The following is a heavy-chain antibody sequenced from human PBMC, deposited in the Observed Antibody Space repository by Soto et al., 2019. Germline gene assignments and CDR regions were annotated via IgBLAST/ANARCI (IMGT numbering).Heavy chain of an antibody. CDR2: IYYSGST. D-gene: IGHD2-15*01. V-gene: IGHV4-31*03. CDR1: GGSISSGGYY. Sequence: SETLSLTCTVSGGSISSGGYYWSWIRHHPGKGLEWIGYIYYSGSTYYNPSLKSRVTISVDTSKNQFSLKLSPVTAADTAVYYCASSSGGRYYDYWGQGTLVTVSS. J-gene: IGHJ4*02. CDR3: ASSSGGRYYDY.